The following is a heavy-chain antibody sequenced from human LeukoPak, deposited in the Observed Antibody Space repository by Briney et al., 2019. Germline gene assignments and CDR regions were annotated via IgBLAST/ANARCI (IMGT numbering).Heavy chain of an antibody. CDR3: ARGRGGVRGGSRYYYMDV. Sequence: SGTLSLTCAVSGGSISSSNWWSWVRQPPGKGLEWIGEINHSGSTNNNPSLKSRVTISVDTSKNQFSLKLSSVTAAVTAVYYCARGRGGVRGGSRYYYMDVWGKGTTVTVSS. CDR1: GGSISSSNW. CDR2: INHSGST. D-gene: IGHD3-10*01. J-gene: IGHJ6*03. V-gene: IGHV4-4*02.